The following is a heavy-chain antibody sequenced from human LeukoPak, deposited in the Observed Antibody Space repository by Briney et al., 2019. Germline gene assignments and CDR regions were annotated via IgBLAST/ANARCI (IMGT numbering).Heavy chain of an antibody. CDR2: ISAYNGNT. CDR1: GYTFNSYG. Sequence: ASVKVSCKASGYTFNSYGISWVRQAPGQGLEWMGWISAYNGNTNYAQKFQGRVTMTRDTSISSAYMELSRLRSDDTAVYYCARDEIADIWGQGTMVTVSS. V-gene: IGHV1-18*01. J-gene: IGHJ3*02. D-gene: IGHD2/OR15-2a*01. CDR3: ARDEIADI.